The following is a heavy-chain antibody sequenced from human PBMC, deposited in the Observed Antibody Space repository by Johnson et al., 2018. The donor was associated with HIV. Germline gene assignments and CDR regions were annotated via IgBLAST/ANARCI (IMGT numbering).Heavy chain of an antibody. CDR2: INSDGSST. Sequence: EQLVESAGGLVQPGGSLRLSCAASEFTFSSYWMHWVRQAPGKGLVWVSRINSDGSSTNYADSVKGRFTISRDNAKNTLYLQMNSLRAEDTAVYYCASGVYSSSWSWDVAFDIWGQGTMVTVPS. J-gene: IGHJ3*02. V-gene: IGHV3-74*01. CDR1: EFTFSSYW. CDR3: ASGVYSSSWSWDVAFDI. D-gene: IGHD6-13*01.